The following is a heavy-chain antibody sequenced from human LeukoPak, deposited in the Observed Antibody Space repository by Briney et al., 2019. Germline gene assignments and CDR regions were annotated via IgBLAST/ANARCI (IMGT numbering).Heavy chain of an antibody. D-gene: IGHD2-15*01. CDR1: GGSISSSSYY. Sequence: SETLSLTCTVPGGSISSSSYYWGWIRQPPGKGLEWIGSIYYSGSTYYNPSLKSRVTISVDTSKNQFSLKLSSVTAADTAVYYCARRSSCSGGSCYPFDYWGQGTLVTVSS. CDR2: IYYSGST. CDR3: ARRSSCSGGSCYPFDY. J-gene: IGHJ4*02. V-gene: IGHV4-39*01.